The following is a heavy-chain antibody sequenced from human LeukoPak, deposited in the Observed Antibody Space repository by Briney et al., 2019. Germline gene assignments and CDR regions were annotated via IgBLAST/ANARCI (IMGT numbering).Heavy chain of an antibody. V-gene: IGHV1-69*13. CDR3: ARYYSGWYFFDY. Sequence: SVKVSCKASGYTLTGYYMHWVRQAPGQGLEWMGGIIPIFGTANYAQKFQGRVTITADESTSTAYMELSSLRSEDTAVYYCARYYSGWYFFDYWGQGTLVTVSS. D-gene: IGHD6-19*01. CDR1: GYTLTGYY. J-gene: IGHJ4*02. CDR2: IIPIFGTA.